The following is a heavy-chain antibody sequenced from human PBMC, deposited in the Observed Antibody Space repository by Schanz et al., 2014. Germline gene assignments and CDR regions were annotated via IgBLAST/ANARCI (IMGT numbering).Heavy chain of an antibody. V-gene: IGHV3-74*01. CDR2: TSNDGSFT. CDR1: GFTFSDYS. CDR3: VRDTDYHFDY. J-gene: IGHJ4*02. Sequence: EVQLVESGGGLVQPGGSLRLSCAASGFTFSDYSMNWVRQAPGKGLVWVSRTSNDGSFTTFADSVKGRFTISRDNAKNTLYLQMNSLRAEDTAVYYCVRDTDYHFDYWGQGTLVTVSS. D-gene: IGHD4-17*01.